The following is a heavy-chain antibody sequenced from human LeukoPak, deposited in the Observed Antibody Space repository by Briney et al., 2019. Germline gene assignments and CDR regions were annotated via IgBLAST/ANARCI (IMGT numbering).Heavy chain of an antibody. D-gene: IGHD1-1*01. J-gene: IGHJ4*02. CDR3: AKDRDWNDPPFTFDY. CDR2: TRYDGSNK. V-gene: IGHV3-30*02. CDR1: GFTFSSYG. Sequence: GGSLRLSCAASGFTFSSYGMHWVRQAPGKGLEWVAFTRYDGSNKYYADSVKGRFTISRDNSKNTLYLQMNSLRAEDTAVYYCAKDRDWNDPPFTFDYWGQGTLVTVSS.